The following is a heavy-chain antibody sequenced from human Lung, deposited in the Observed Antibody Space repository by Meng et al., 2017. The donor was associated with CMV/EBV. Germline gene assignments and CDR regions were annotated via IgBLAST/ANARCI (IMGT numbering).Heavy chain of an antibody. V-gene: IGHV3-23*01. CDR1: GFNFNSHP. CDR3: VKCGSSRLRCEVYADHHGMDV. Sequence: GEXXKISCATSGFNFNSHPMCWVRQAPGKGLEWGSAISGSGGSTYYVDPVKGRFTISRDNSKNTLYLQMNSLRAEDTAVYYCVKCGSSRLRCEVYADHHGMDVWGQGTTVTVSS. J-gene: IGHJ6*02. D-gene: IGHD2-2*01. CDR2: ISGSGGST.